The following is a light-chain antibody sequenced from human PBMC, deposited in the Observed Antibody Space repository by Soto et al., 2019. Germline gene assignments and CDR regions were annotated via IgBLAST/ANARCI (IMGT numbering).Light chain of an antibody. V-gene: IGLV1-51*01. CDR2: DND. J-gene: IGLJ1*01. CDR3: GTWDDSLVSYV. Sequence: QSVLTQPPSVSAAPGQRVTVSCSGTSKNIGDNHVSWYQHVPGMAPKLVVYDNDRRPSELPGRFSGSKSGTSATLVITGLQTGDEADYYCGTWDDSLVSYVFGTGNKV. CDR1: SKNIGDNH.